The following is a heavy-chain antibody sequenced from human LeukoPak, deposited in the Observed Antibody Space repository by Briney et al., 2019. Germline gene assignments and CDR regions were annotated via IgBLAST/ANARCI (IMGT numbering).Heavy chain of an antibody. V-gene: IGHV1-2*02. CDR1: GYTFTGYY. J-gene: IGHJ4*02. Sequence: ASVEVSCKASGYTFTGYYMHWVRQAPGQGLEWMGWINPNSGGTNYAQKFQGRVTMTRDTSISTAYMELSRLRSDDTAVYYCATSDYYDSSGTPHYWGQGTLVTVSS. D-gene: IGHD3-22*01. CDR2: INPNSGGT. CDR3: ATSDYYDSSGTPHY.